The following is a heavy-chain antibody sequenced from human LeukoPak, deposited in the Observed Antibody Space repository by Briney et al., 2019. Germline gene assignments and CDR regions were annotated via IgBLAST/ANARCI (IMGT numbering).Heavy chain of an antibody. CDR1: GGSISSSSYY. V-gene: IGHV4-39*07. J-gene: IGHJ4*02. Sequence: PSETLSLTCTVSGGSISSSSYYWGWIRQPPGKGLEWIGSIYYSGSTYYNPSLKSRVTISVDTSKNQFSLKLSSVTAADTAVYYCARDAGDDYGDYGIDYWGQGTLVTVSS. CDR2: IYYSGST. D-gene: IGHD4-17*01. CDR3: ARDAGDDYGDYGIDY.